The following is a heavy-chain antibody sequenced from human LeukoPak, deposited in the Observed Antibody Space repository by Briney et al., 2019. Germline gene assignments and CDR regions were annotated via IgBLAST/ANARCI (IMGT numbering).Heavy chain of an antibody. CDR1: GFTFRNEE. V-gene: IGHV3-48*03. Sequence: PGGSLRLSCVVSGFTFRNEEMNWVRQAPGKGLEWIAYISNTGSPIHYRDSVKGRFTISRDNAQSSLFLQMNSLRPDDTAIYYCARGGSYAPFDYWGQGALVAVSS. CDR3: ARGGSYAPFDY. J-gene: IGHJ4*02. CDR2: ISNTGSPI. D-gene: IGHD1-26*01.